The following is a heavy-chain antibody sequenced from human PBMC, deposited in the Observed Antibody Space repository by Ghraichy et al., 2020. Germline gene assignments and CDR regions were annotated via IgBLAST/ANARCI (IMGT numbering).Heavy chain of an antibody. D-gene: IGHD3-3*01. CDR1: GFTFSSYS. J-gene: IGHJ5*02. CDR3: ARTRRFNWFDP. Sequence: GALRLSCAASGFTFSSYSMNWVRQAPGKGLEWVSSISSSSSYIYYADTVKGRFTISRDNAKNSLYLQMNSLRAEDTAVYYCARTRRFNWFDPWGQGTLVTVSS. V-gene: IGHV3-21*01. CDR2: ISSSSSYI.